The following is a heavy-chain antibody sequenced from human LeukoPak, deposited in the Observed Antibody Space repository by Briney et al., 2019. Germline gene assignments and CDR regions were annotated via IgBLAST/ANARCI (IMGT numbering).Heavy chain of an antibody. J-gene: IGHJ5*02. CDR1: GYHFTGYH. CDR3: ARARRGAAGWFDP. V-gene: IGHV1-2*02. Sequence: ASVKVSCKASGYHFTGYHVHWVRQAPGQGLEWMGWINPNSGGTNYAQKFQGRVTMTRDTSISTAYMELSRLRSDDTAVYYCARARRGAAGWFDPWGQGTLVTVSS. CDR2: INPNSGGT. D-gene: IGHD2-15*01.